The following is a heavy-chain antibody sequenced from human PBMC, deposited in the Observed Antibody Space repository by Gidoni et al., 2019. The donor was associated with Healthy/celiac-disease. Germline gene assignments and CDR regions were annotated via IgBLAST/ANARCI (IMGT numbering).Heavy chain of an antibody. CDR3: ARGAYCGGDCYSRSDAFDI. V-gene: IGHV3-11*01. Sequence: QVQLVESGGGLVKPGGSLRLSCAASGFTFSDYYMSWIRQVPGKGLGWVSYISSSGSTIYYADSVKGRFTISRDNAKNSLYLQMNSLRAEDTAVYYCARGAYCGGDCYSRSDAFDIWGQGTMVTVSS. D-gene: IGHD2-21*02. J-gene: IGHJ3*02. CDR2: ISSSGSTI. CDR1: GFTFSDYY.